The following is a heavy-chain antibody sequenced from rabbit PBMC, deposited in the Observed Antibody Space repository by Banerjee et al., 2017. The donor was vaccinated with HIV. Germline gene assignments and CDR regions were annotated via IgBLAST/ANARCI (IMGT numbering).Heavy chain of an antibody. CDR1: GFTISSSYY. CDR3: ARDYTYDDTTILNL. V-gene: IGHV1S40*01. CDR2: IYTGSGTT. J-gene: IGHJ4*01. Sequence: QSLEESGGDLVQPEGSLALTCKASGFTISSSYYMCWVRQAPGKGLEWIACIYTGSGTTYYASWAKGRFTISKTSSTTVTLQMTSLTAADTATYFCARDYTYDDTTILNLWGPGTL. D-gene: IGHD6-1*01.